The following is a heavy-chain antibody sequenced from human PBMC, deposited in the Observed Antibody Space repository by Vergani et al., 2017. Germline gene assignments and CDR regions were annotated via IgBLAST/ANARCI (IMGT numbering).Heavy chain of an antibody. Sequence: EVQLLESGGGLVQPGGSLRLSCAASGFTFSSYAMSWVRQAPGKGLEWVSAISGSGGSTYYAASVKGRFTISRDNSKNTLYLQMNSLRAEDTAVYYCAKASLYYYDSSGYSYWGQGTLVTVSS. CDR3: AKASLYYYDSSGYSY. J-gene: IGHJ4*02. CDR2: ISGSGGST. V-gene: IGHV3-23*01. CDR1: GFTFSSYA. D-gene: IGHD3-22*01.